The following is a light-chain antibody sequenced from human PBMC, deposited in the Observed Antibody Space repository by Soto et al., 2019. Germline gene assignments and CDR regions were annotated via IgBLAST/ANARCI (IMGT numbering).Light chain of an antibody. Sequence: EIVLTQSPGTLSLSPGERATLSCRTGRSVSGNYLIWYQQKPGQPPRLLIYGVSSRATGIPDRFSGSGSGTDFTLTISRLEPEDFAVYYCQQFSAFGQGTKVELK. CDR3: QQFSA. CDR1: RSVSGNY. V-gene: IGKV3-20*01. CDR2: GVS. J-gene: IGKJ1*01.